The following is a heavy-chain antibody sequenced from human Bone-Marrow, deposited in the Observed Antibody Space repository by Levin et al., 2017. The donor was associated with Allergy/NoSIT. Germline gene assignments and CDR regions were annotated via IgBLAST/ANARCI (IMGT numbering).Heavy chain of an antibody. CDR1: GFIFSNYG. J-gene: IGHJ4*02. D-gene: IGHD6-13*01. CDR2: ISYDGSKK. CDR3: AKEIGRDGSSWYYFDS. Sequence: LSLPCAASGFIFSNYGMHWVRQAPGKGLEWVTVISYDGSKKYYGDSVKGRFTISRDNSKNTFYLHMDSLRPEDTAMYYCAKEIGRDGSSWYYFDSWGQGTLVTVSS. V-gene: IGHV3-30*18.